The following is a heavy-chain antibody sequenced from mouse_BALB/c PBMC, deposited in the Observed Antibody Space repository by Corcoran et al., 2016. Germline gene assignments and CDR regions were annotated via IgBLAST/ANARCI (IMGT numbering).Heavy chain of an antibody. D-gene: IGHD2-3*01. CDR2: IDPANGNT. CDR1: GFNIKDTY. V-gene: IGHV14-3*02. Sequence: EVQLQQSGAELVKPGASVKLSCTASGFNIKDTYMHWVKQRPEQGMEWIGRIDPANGNTKYDPKFQGKATITADTSSNTAYLQLSSLTSEDTAVYYCARWGDGYSPVAYWGQGTLVTVSA. J-gene: IGHJ3*01. CDR3: ARWGDGYSPVAY.